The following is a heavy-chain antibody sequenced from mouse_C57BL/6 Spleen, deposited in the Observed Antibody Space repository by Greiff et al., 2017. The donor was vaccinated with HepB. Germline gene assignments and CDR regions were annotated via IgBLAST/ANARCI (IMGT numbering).Heavy chain of an antibody. Sequence: VQLQQPGAELVRPGSSVKLSCKASGYTFTSYWMHWVKQRPIQGLEWIGNIDPSDSETHYNQKFKDKATLTVDKSSSTAYMQLSSLTSEDSAVYYCARYYYSNHQDVGAMDYWGQGTSVTDSS. J-gene: IGHJ4*01. D-gene: IGHD2-5*01. CDR1: GYTFTSYW. V-gene: IGHV1-52*01. CDR3: ARYYYSNHQDVGAMDY. CDR2: IDPSDSET.